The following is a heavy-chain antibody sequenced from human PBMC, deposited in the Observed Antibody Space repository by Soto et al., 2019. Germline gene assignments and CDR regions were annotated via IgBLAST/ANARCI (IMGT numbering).Heavy chain of an antibody. D-gene: IGHD2-2*02. J-gene: IGHJ4*02. V-gene: IGHV2-5*02. CDR1: GFSLSTSGVG. Sequence: QITLKESGPTLVKPTQTLTLTCTFSGFSLSTSGVGVGWIRQPPGKALEWLALIYWDDDKRYCPSLKSRLTTTKDTSKNQVDLTMTNMDPVDTATYYCAHMGPAAIGAYWGQGTLVTVSS. CDR3: AHMGPAAIGAY. CDR2: IYWDDDK.